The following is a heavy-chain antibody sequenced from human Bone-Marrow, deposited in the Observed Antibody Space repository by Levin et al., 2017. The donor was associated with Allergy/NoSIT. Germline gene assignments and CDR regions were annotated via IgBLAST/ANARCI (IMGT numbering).Heavy chain of an antibody. D-gene: IGHD3-9*01. Sequence: PGGSLRLSCVASGFTSGGFDMHWVRQAPGKGLEGVAEISFDGKNQNYAGSVRGRFTVSRDNSNSKLYLQMNSLRPDDTAMYYCAKGLSYGTDWPYFDYRGQGTLVTVSS. CDR2: ISFDGKNQ. CDR3: AKGLSYGTDWPYFDY. J-gene: IGHJ4*02. V-gene: IGHV3-30*18. CDR1: GFTSGGFD.